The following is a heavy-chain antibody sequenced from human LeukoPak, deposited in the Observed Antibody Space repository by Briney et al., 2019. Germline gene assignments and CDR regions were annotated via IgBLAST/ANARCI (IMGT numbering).Heavy chain of an antibody. CDR2: IHHSGST. D-gene: IGHD5-24*01. CDR3: ARGDGYNSRRFDP. Sequence: SETLSLTCAVYCGSFSGYEWSWIRQPPGKGLEWIGEIHHSGSTNYNPSLKSRVTISVDTSKNQFSLKLSSVTAADTAVYYCARGDGYNSRRFDPWGQGTLVTVSS. J-gene: IGHJ5*02. CDR1: CGSFSGYE. V-gene: IGHV4-34*01.